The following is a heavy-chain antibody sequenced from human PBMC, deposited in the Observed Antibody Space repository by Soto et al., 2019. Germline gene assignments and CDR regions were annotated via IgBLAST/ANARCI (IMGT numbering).Heavy chain of an antibody. D-gene: IGHD3-10*01. Sequence: SETLSLTCTVSGDSISNSNYYWGWIRQPPGKGLEWIANIYYSGITYCNPSLKSRVAISVDTSKNQFSLKLSSVTAADTAVYYCARDQNGSGNYYTRYFDYWGQGTLVT. V-gene: IGHV4-39*07. CDR1: GDSISNSNYY. CDR2: IYYSGIT. CDR3: ARDQNGSGNYYTRYFDY. J-gene: IGHJ4*02.